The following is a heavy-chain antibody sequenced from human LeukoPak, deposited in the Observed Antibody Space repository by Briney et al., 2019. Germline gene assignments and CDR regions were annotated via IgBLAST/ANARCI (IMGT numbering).Heavy chain of an antibody. J-gene: IGHJ4*02. V-gene: IGHV1-69*04. CDR1: GYTFTSYG. CDR2: IIPILGIA. CDR3: ARVGLEMATTDGDY. Sequence: GASVKVSCKASGYTFTSYGISWVRQAPGQGLEWMGRIIPILGIANYAQKFQGRVTITADKSTSTAYMELSSLRSEDTAVYYCARVGLEMATTDGDYWGQGTLVTVSS. D-gene: IGHD5-24*01.